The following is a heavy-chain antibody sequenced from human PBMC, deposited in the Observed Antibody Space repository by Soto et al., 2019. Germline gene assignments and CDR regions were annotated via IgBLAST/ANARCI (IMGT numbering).Heavy chain of an antibody. CDR2: ISGSGGST. V-gene: IGHV3-23*01. J-gene: IGHJ4*02. D-gene: IGHD5-18*01. CDR1: GFTFSSYA. CDR3: AKDSRGGQLWSDY. Sequence: EVQLLESGGGLVQPGGSLRLSCAASGFTFSSYAMSWVRQAPGKGLEWVSAISGSGGSTYYADSVKGRFTISRDNSKNTLYLQMDSLRAEDTAVYYCAKDSRGGQLWSDYWGQGTLVTVSS.